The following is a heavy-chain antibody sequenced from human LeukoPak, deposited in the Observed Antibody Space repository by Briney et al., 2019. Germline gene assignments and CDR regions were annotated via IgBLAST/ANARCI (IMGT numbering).Heavy chain of an antibody. CDR3: ARHVRDSSGYYRDWYFDL. CDR2: MYYSGSS. J-gene: IGHJ2*01. Sequence: SETLSLTCDVYGGSFSGYYWTWIRQPPGKGLEWIGSMYYSGSSFYNPSLKTGFTISADTSQNQFSLKLSSVTAADTAVYYCARHVRDSSGYYRDWYFDLWGRGTLVTVSS. V-gene: IGHV4-34*01. CDR1: GGSFSGYY. D-gene: IGHD3-22*01.